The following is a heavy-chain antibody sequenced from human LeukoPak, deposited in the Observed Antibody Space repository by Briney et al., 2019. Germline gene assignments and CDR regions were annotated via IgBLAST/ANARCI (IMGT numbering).Heavy chain of an antibody. D-gene: IGHD3-10*01. J-gene: IGHJ2*01. CDR2: ISYDGSNK. Sequence: GGSLRLSCAASGFTFSSYGMHWVRQAPGKGLEWVAVISYDGSNKYYADSVKGRFTISRDNSKNTLYLQMNSLRAEDTAVYYCVRDHSSGSGSYYNVGDRFREDWYFDLWGRGTLVTVSS. CDR3: VRDHSSGSGSYYNVGDRFREDWYFDL. V-gene: IGHV3-30*03. CDR1: GFTFSSYG.